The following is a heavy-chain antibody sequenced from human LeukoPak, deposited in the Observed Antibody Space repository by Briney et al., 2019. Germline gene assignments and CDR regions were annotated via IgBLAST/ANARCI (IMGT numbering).Heavy chain of an antibody. J-gene: IGHJ6*03. V-gene: IGHV1-69*05. CDR3: ARIPYSSSYGVVGYYYYMDV. CDR2: IIPIFGTA. Sequence: GASVKVSCKASGGTFSSYAISWVRQAPGQGLEWMGGIIPIFGTAHYAQKFQGRVTITTDESTSTAYMELSSLRSEDTAVYYCARIPYSSSYGVVGYYYYMDVWGKGTTVTVSS. CDR1: GGTFSSYA. D-gene: IGHD6-13*01.